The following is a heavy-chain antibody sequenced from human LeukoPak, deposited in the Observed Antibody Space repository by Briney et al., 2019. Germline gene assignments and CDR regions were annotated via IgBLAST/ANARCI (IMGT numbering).Heavy chain of an antibody. CDR2: IYYSGST. D-gene: IGHD3-22*01. V-gene: IGHV4-59*08. CDR1: GGSISSYY. CDR3: ARQRGDSRGYALRGAFDI. J-gene: IGHJ3*02. Sequence: SETLSLTCTVSGGSISSYYWSWIRQPPGKELEWRGVIYYSGSTNYNPSLKSRVTISEDTSKNEFSLKLSSVTAADTALYYCARQRGDSRGYALRGAFDIWGQGTMVTVSS.